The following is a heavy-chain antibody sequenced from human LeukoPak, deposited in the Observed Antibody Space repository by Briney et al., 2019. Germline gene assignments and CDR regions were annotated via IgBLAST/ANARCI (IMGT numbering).Heavy chain of an antibody. CDR3: TRESGPYCPFGY. CDR2: ISLTGRT. J-gene: IGHJ4*02. D-gene: IGHD1-26*01. Sequence: PSETLSLTCGVSGGSITSTNWWSWVRQPPGQGLEWIGEISLTGRTNYNPSLIGRVIMSLDESRNQLSLTLTSVTAADTAMYYCTRESGPYCPFGYWGQGTLVGVPS. CDR1: GGSITSTNW. V-gene: IGHV4-4*02.